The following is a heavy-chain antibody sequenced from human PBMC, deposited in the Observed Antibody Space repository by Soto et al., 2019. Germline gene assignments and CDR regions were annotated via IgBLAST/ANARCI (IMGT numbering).Heavy chain of an antibody. CDR2: IYYSGTT. J-gene: IGHJ4*02. CDR1: GGSLKVGGYY. Sequence: SETLSITCTVSGGSLKVGGYYWGWIRQPPGKGLEWLATIYYSGTTYYNPSLKSRLSISLDTSRNLFSLDLTSVTAADTAFYYCAGLAYSDYSTWGQGTLVTVSS. D-gene: IGHD5-12*01. V-gene: IGHV4-39*01. CDR3: AGLAYSDYST.